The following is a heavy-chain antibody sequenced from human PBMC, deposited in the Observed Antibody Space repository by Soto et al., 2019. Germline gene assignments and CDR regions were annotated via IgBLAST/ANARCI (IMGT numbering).Heavy chain of an antibody. J-gene: IGHJ6*02. D-gene: IGHD3-3*01. CDR2: IIPIFGTA. CDR1: GGTFSSYA. V-gene: IGHV1-69*13. CDR3: ATVLRFLEWLPRDYYYYGMDV. Sequence: ASVKVSWKASGGTFSSYAISWVRQAPGQGLEWMGGIIPIFGTANYAQKFQGRVTITADESTSTAYMELSSLRSEDTAVYYCATVLRFLEWLPRDYYYYGMDVWGQGTTVTVSS.